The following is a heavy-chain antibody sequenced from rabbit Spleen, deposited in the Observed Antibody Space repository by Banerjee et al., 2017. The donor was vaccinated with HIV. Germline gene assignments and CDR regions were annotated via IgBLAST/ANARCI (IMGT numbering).Heavy chain of an antibody. D-gene: IGHD8-1*01. V-gene: IGHV1S45*01. Sequence: QEQLVESGGGLVKPGASLTLTCTASGFSFSSGYYMCWVRQAPGKGLEWISCIAGSSSDFTYSATWAKGRFTCSKTSSTTVTLQMTTLTVADTATYFCARDTGSSFSSYGMDLWGPGTLVTFS. CDR3: ARDTGSSFSSYGMDL. CDR1: GFSFSSGYY. CDR2: IAGSSSDFT. J-gene: IGHJ6*01.